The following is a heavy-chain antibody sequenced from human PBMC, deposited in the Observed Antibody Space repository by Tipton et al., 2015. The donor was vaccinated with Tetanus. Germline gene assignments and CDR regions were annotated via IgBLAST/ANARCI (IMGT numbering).Heavy chain of an antibody. D-gene: IGHD5-18*01. J-gene: IGHJ4*02. Sequence: SLRLSCAASGFTFDDYTMHWVRQAPGKGLEWVSLVSWDGYKNYYADSVKGRFTISRDNSKNSLFLQLNSLTTEDTALYYCAKASPVDTLVTIGEYFDHWGQGTLVTVSS. CDR3: AKASPVDTLVTIGEYFDH. CDR2: VSWDGYKN. CDR1: GFTFDDYT. V-gene: IGHV3-43*01.